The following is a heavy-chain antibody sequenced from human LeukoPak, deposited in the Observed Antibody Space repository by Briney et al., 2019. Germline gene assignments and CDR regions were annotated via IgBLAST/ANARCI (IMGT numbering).Heavy chain of an antibody. CDR1: GFTFSSYA. V-gene: IGHV3-30-3*01. J-gene: IGHJ3*02. CDR2: ISYDGSNK. CDR3: ARDKVPDTAMEDAFDI. D-gene: IGHD5-18*01. Sequence: GGSLRLSCAASGFTFSSYAMHWVRQAPGKGLEWVAVISYDGSNKYYADSVKGRFTISRDNSKNTLYLQMNSLRAEDTAVYYCARDKVPDTAMEDAFDIWGQGTMVTVSS.